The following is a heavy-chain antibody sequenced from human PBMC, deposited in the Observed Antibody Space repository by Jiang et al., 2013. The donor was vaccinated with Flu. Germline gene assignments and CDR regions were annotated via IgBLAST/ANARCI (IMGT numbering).Heavy chain of an antibody. J-gene: IGHJ6*02. Sequence: GAEVKRPGASVTVSCKASGYTFTSYYMHWVRQAPGQGLEWMGIINPSGGSTSYAQKFQGRVTMTRDTSTSTVYMELSSLRSEDTAVYYCASSSPYCSGGSCYSLSRYYYYYGMDVWGQGTTVTVSS. CDR3: ASSSPYCSGGSCYSLSRYYYYYGMDV. D-gene: IGHD2-15*01. CDR1: GYTFTSYY. CDR2: INPSGGST. V-gene: IGHV1-46*03.